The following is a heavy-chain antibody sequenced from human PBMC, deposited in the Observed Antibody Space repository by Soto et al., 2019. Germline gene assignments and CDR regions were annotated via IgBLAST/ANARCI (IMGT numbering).Heavy chain of an antibody. CDR1: GYTFTRSG. V-gene: IGHV1-18*01. J-gene: IGHJ4*02. Sequence: ASVKVSCKASGYTFTRSGISWVRQAPGQGLEWMGWISTYNGDTNYAQTLQGRVTMTTDTSTSTAYMELRSLRSDDTAVYYCARDAPPEDYWGQGTLVTVSS. CDR2: ISTYNGDT. CDR3: ARDAPPEDY.